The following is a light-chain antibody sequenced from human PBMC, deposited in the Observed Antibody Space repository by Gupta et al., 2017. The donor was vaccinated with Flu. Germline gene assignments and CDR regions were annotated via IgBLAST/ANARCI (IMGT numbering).Light chain of an antibody. J-gene: IGLJ3*02. CDR1: SSDIGGYNY. Sequence: QSALTQPRSVSGSPGQSVAISCPGTSSDIGGYNYVSWYQQHPGKAPKVMIYDVSKRPSGVPDRFSGSKSGNTASLTISGLQAEDEADYYCCSYAGTYTWMFGGGTKLTVL. CDR3: CSYAGTYTWM. V-gene: IGLV2-11*01. CDR2: DVS.